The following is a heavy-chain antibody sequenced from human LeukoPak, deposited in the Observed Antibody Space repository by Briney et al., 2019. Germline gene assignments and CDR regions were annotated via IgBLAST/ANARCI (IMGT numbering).Heavy chain of an antibody. V-gene: IGHV4-31*03. CDR3: ARVDDSSGYFAFDY. Sequence: PSQTLSLTCTVSGGSISSGGYYWSWIRQHPGKGLEWIGYIYYSGSTYYNPSLKSRVTISVDTSKNQFSLKLSSVTAADTAVYYCARVDDSSGYFAFDYWGQGTLVTASS. D-gene: IGHD3-22*01. J-gene: IGHJ4*02. CDR2: IYYSGST. CDR1: GGSISSGGYY.